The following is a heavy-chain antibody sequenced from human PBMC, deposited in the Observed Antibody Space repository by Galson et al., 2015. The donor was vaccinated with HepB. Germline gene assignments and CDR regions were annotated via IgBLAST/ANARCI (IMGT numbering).Heavy chain of an antibody. J-gene: IGHJ4*02. CDR3: ARDGSGFGELFHTFDY. Sequence: SLRLSCAASGFTFSSYAMHWVRQAPGKGLEWVAVISYDGSNKYYADSVKGRFTISRDNSKNTLYLQMNSLRAEDTAVYYCARDGSGFGELFHTFDYWGQGTLVTVSS. D-gene: IGHD3-10*01. CDR2: ISYDGSNK. V-gene: IGHV3-30*04. CDR1: GFTFSSYA.